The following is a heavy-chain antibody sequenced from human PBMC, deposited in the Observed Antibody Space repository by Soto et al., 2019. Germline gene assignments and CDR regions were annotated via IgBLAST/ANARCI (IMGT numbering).Heavy chain of an antibody. D-gene: IGHD5-12*01. Sequence: SVKVSCKASGGTFSSYTISWVRQAPGQGLEWMGRIIPILGIANYAQKFQGRVTITADKSTSTAYMELSSLRSEDTAVYYCARGHSGYDTGTFDYWGQGTLVTVS. CDR1: GGTFSSYT. J-gene: IGHJ4*02. V-gene: IGHV1-69*02. CDR3: ARGHSGYDTGTFDY. CDR2: IIPILGIA.